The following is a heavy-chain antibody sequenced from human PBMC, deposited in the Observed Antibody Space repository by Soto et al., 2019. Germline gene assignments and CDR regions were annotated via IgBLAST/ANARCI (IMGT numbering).Heavy chain of an antibody. CDR3: VRGVTDTTGSWY. CDR1: GFTFSSYW. V-gene: IGHV3-74*01. Sequence: VQVVESGGGLVQPGGSLRLSCAASGFTFSSYWMHWVRQAPGKGRVWVSRINGDGSSTSYADSVKGRFTISRDNAKKTLFLQMNSLRDEDTAVYYCVRGVTDTTGSWYWGQGTLVTVSS. D-gene: IGHD4-17*01. CDR2: INGDGSST. J-gene: IGHJ4*02.